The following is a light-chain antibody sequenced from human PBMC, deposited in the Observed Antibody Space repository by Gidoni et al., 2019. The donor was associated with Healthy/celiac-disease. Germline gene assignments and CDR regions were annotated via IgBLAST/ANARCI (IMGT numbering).Light chain of an antibody. CDR2: GAS. Sequence: EIVMTQSPATLSVSPGERATLSCRASQSVSRNLAWYQQKPGQAPRLLIYGASTRATGLPARFSGSGSGTEFTLTISSLQSEDFAVYYCQQYNNWLWTFGQGTKVEIK. J-gene: IGKJ1*01. CDR1: QSVSRN. CDR3: QQYNNWLWT. V-gene: IGKV3-15*01.